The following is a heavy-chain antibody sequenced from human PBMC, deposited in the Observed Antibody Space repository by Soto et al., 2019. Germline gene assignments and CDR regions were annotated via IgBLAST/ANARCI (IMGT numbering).Heavy chain of an antibody. CDR1: GGSINNHY. V-gene: IGHV4-59*11. CDR2: IYYSGST. D-gene: IGHD7-27*01. CDR3: ARANWYFEY. J-gene: IGHJ4*02. Sequence: QVQLQESGPGLVKPSETLSLTCTVSGGSINNHYWSWIRQPPGKGLEWIGYIYYSGSTNYNPSLNSRVTISVDTSKNQFSLNLNSLTAADTDIYYCARANWYFEYWGQGTLVTVSS.